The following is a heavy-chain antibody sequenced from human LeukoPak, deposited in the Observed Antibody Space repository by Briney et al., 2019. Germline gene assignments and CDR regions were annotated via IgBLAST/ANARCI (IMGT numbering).Heavy chain of an antibody. V-gene: IGHV4-38-2*02. J-gene: IGHJ4*02. D-gene: IGHD2-15*01. CDR2: ISHSATT. CDR3: ARVNTPVATFDY. Sequence: SETMSLTCNVSGYSISSTFYGAWIRPPPGKGLEWIATISHSATTYYTPSLKSRLTMSVDTSKNQFSLKLSSVTVADTAVYYCARVNTPVATFDYWGQGTLVTVSS. CDR1: GYSISSTFY.